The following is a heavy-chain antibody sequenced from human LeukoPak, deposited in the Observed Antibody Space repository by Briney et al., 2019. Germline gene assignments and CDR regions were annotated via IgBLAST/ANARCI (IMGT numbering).Heavy chain of an antibody. V-gene: IGHV3-9*01. Sequence: GGSLRLSCAASGFTFDDYAMHWVRQAPGKGLEWVSGISWNSGSIGYADSVKGRFTISRDNAKNSLYLQMNSLRAEDTAVYYCARSYYGVRYFDYWGQGTLVTVSS. D-gene: IGHD1-26*01. J-gene: IGHJ4*02. CDR2: ISWNSGSI. CDR3: ARSYYGVRYFDY. CDR1: GFTFDDYA.